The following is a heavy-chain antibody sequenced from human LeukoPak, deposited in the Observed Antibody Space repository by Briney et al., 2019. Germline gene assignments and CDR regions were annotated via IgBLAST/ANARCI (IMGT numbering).Heavy chain of an antibody. CDR1: GGSISSSSYY. V-gene: IGHV4-39*07. J-gene: IGHJ5*02. CDR3: ARTPYDSRGFGWFGP. Sequence: SETLSLTCTVSGGSISSSSYYWDWIRQSPGKGLEWIGYTYYSGSTYYNPSLKSRVTISVDTSRNQFSLKLSSVTAADTAVYYCARTPYDSRGFGWFGPWGQGTLVTASS. D-gene: IGHD3-22*01. CDR2: TYYSGST.